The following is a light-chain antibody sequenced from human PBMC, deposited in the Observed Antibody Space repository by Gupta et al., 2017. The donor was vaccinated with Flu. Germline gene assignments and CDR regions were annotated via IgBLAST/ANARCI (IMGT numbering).Light chain of an antibody. CDR1: SSDVGRSDS. J-gene: IGLJ1*01. CDR2: DVT. CDR3: SSYTSTNTFYV. V-gene: IGLV2-14*04. Sequence: SSDVGRSDSVSWHQQYPGKAPKLIIYDVTTRPSGVSSRFSGSKSGNTASLTISGLEAEDESDYYCSSYTSTNTFYVFGTGTTVTVL.